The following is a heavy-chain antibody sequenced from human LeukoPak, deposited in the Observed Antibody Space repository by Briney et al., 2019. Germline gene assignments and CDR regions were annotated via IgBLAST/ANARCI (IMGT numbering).Heavy chain of an antibody. CDR2: IHSGGST. CDR3: ARVRISWYFDL. CDR1: GFTVSSNY. V-gene: IGHV3-53*04. Sequence: GGSLRLSCAATGFTVSSNYMSCVRQAPGKGLEWVSIIHSGGSTFYADSVKGRFTISGHNSKNTLDLQMNPLRAEDTAVYYCARVRISWYFDLWGRGTLVTVSS. D-gene: IGHD2-15*01. J-gene: IGHJ2*01.